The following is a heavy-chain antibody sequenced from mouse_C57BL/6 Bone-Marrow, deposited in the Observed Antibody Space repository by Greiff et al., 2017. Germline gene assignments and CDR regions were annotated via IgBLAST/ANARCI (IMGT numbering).Heavy chain of an antibody. D-gene: IGHD4-1*01. V-gene: IGHV1-4*01. CDR3: ATNWGFDY. J-gene: IGHJ2*01. CDR1: GYTFTSYT. CDR2: INPSSGYT. Sequence: VKLMESGAELARPGASVKMSCKASGYTFTSYTMHWVKQRPGQGLEWIGYINPSSGYTKYNKKFKDKATLTADKSSSTAYMQLSSLTSEDSAGYYCATNWGFDYWGQGTTLTVSS.